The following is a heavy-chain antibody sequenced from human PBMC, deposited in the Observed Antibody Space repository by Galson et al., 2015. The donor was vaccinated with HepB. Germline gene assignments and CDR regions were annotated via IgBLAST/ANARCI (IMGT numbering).Heavy chain of an antibody. J-gene: IGHJ6*02. Sequence: SLRLSCAASGFTFSSYAMYWVRQAPGKGLEYVSAINTNGRSTYYADSVKGRFTISRDNAKNTLYLQMSTLRAEDTGVYYCVKGVKSDSYYYKMDVWGQGTTVAGSS. D-gene: IGHD2-21*01. CDR2: INTNGRST. V-gene: IGHV3-64D*06. CDR3: VKGVKSDSYYYKMDV. CDR1: GFTFSSYA.